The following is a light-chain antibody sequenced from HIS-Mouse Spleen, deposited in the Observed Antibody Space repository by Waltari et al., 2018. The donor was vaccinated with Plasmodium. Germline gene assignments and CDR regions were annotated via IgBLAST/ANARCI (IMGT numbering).Light chain of an antibody. CDR2: DAS. Sequence: DIQMTQSPSSLSASVGDRVTLTFQASQDISNYLNWYQQKPGKAPKLLIYDASNLETGVPSRFSGSGSGTDFTFTISSLQPEDIATYYCQQYDNLPPLFTFGPGTKVDIK. CDR1: QDISNY. CDR3: QQYDNLPPLFT. V-gene: IGKV1-33*01. J-gene: IGKJ3*01.